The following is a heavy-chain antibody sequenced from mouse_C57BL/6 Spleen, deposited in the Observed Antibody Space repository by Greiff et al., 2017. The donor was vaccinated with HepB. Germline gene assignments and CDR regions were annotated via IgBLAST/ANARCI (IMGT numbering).Heavy chain of an antibody. CDR1: GYTFTDYY. V-gene: IGHV1-19*01. J-gene: IGHJ2*01. CDR3: AKTAQAKGDFDY. Sequence: EVQLQQSGPVLVKPGASVKMSCKASGYTFTDYYLNWVKQSHGKSLEWIGVINPYNGGTSYNQKFKGKATLTVDKSSSTAYIELNSLTSEDSAVYYCAKTAQAKGDFDYWGQGTTLTVSS. CDR2: INPYNGGT. D-gene: IGHD3-2*02.